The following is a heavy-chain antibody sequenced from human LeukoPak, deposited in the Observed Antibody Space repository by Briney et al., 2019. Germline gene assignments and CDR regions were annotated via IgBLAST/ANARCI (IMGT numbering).Heavy chain of an antibody. CDR2: INSDGGST. CDR1: GFTFSSYW. J-gene: IGHJ4*02. CDR3: ARARSSGYFDY. D-gene: IGHD3-22*01. Sequence: GESLKISCAASGFTFSSYWMHWVRQVPGKGLVWVSRINSDGGSTIYADSVKGRFTISRDNAKNTLYLQMNSLRAEDTAVYYCARARSSGYFDYWGQGTLVSVSS. V-gene: IGHV3-74*01.